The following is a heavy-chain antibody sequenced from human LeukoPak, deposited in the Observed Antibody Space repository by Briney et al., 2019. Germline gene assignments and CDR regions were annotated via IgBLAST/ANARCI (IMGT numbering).Heavy chain of an antibody. CDR3: TREGSQLAIEVPARGWFDP. D-gene: IGHD2-15*01. V-gene: IGHV1-3*01. J-gene: IGHJ5*02. Sequence: ASVGVSCKAFGSMFTTYAMNWVRRAPGQRLEWMGWINADSGNTKYTPRFPRRVAITRDTSASTAYMELSSLRSEDTAVYLCTREGSQLAIEVPARGWFDPWGQGTLVTVSS. CDR1: GSMFTTYA. CDR2: INADSGNT.